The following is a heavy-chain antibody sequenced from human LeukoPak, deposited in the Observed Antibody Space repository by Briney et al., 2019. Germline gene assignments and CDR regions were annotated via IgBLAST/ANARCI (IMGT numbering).Heavy chain of an antibody. Sequence: GGSLRLSCAASGFTFSSYVMSWVRQAPGKGLEWVSGISGSGGSTYYADSVKGRFTISRDNSKNTLYLQMNSLRAEDTAVYYCASLSVPLIDYFDYWGQGTLVTVSS. J-gene: IGHJ4*02. D-gene: IGHD3-22*01. CDR1: GFTFSSYV. CDR3: ASLSVPLIDYFDY. CDR2: ISGSGGST. V-gene: IGHV3-23*01.